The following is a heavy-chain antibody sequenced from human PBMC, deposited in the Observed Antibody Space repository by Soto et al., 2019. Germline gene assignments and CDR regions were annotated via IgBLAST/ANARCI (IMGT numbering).Heavy chain of an antibody. CDR3: AKDYYDYVWGSYRPFHFFDY. Sequence: VGSLRLSCAASGFTFSSYAMSWVRQAPGKGLEWVSAISGSGGSTYYADSVKGRFTISRDNSKNTLYLQMNSLRAEDTAVYYCAKDYYDYVWGSYRPFHFFDYWGQGTLVTVSS. CDR1: GFTFSSYA. D-gene: IGHD3-16*02. CDR2: ISGSGGST. J-gene: IGHJ4*02. V-gene: IGHV3-23*01.